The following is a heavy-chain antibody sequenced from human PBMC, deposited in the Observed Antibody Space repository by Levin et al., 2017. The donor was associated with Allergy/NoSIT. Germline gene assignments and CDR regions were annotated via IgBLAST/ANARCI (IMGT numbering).Heavy chain of an antibody. J-gene: IGHJ4*02. CDR2: IYSSGNT. D-gene: IGHD6-13*01. CDR3: ARDNVAATGIILYD. Sequence: SQTLSLTCTVSGGSISSHYWSWIRQSAGKGLEWIGRIYSSGNTNYNPSLKSRVTMSVDTSMNQFSLKLNSVTAADTAVYYCARDNVAATGIILYDSGQGILVTVSS. V-gene: IGHV4-4*07. CDR1: GGSISSHY.